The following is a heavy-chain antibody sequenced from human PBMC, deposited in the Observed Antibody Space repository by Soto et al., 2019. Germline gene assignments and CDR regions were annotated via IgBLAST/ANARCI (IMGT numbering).Heavy chain of an antibody. J-gene: IGHJ4*02. D-gene: IGHD3-10*01. CDR3: ARSYGSGSRPFDY. CDR2: IIPILGMS. CDR1: GGTFTSYT. V-gene: IGHV1-69*02. Sequence: QVHLLQSGAEMKKPGSSVKVSCTAFGGTFTSYTFNWVRQAPGQRLEWMGRIIPILGMSSSAHNFQGRLTMIADKSTNTLYMVLSSLTSDDTAIYYCARSYGSGSRPFDYWGQGTLVTVSS.